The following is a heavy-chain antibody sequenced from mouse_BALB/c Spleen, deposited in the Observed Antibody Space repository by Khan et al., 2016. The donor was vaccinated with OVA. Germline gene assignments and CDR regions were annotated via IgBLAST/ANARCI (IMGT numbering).Heavy chain of an antibody. CDR3: ERRGAARATWDYFDY. V-gene: IGHV1-63*02. CDR1: GYTFTNYW. D-gene: IGHD3-1*01. J-gene: IGHJ2*01. CDR2: IYPGGGYT. Sequence: QMQLEESGAELVRPGTSVKMSCKAAGYTFTNYWIGWVKQRPGHGLEWIGDIYPGGGYTNYNEKFKGKATLTADTSSSTAYMQVRSLTSEDSAIYYCERRGAARATWDYFDYWGQGTTLTVSS.